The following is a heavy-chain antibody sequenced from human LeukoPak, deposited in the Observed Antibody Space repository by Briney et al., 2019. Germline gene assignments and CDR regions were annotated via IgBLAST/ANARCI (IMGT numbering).Heavy chain of an antibody. D-gene: IGHD3-3*01. Sequence: GGSLRLSCAVSGLTFSNFKMNWVRQAPGKGLEWVSYISDSGRTTFYADSVKGRFTISRDNAKNSLYLQMSSLRVEDTAVYYCASWAGNTQSDSWSGPFDYWGQGTLVTVSS. J-gene: IGHJ4*02. CDR3: ASWAGNTQSDSWSGPFDY. CDR2: ISDSGRTT. V-gene: IGHV3-48*03. CDR1: GLTFSNFK.